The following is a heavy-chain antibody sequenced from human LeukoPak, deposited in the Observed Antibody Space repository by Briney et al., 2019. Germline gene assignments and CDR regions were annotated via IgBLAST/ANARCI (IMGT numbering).Heavy chain of an antibody. CDR3: AKAPVTTCRGAYCYPFDY. J-gene: IGHJ4*02. CDR1: GFTFSSYE. V-gene: IGHV3-48*03. CDR2: ISSSGSTI. Sequence: GRSLRLSCAASGFTFSSYEMNWVRQAPGKGLEWVSYISSSGSTIYYADSVKGRFTISRDNAKNSLYLQMNRLRPEDAAVYYCAKAPVTTCRGAYCYPFDYWGQGTLVTVSS. D-gene: IGHD2-21*01.